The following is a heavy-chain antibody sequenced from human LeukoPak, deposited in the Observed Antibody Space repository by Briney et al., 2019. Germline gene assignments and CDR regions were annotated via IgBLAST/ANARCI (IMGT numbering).Heavy chain of an antibody. CDR3: ARDGLANDSSGYYVKGWFDP. V-gene: IGHV1-2*02. J-gene: IGHJ5*02. CDR2: INPNSGGT. CDR1: GYTFTGYC. D-gene: IGHD3-22*01. Sequence: GASVTVSCKASGYTFTGYCMHWVRQAPGQGLEWMGWINPNSGGTNYAQKLQGRVTMTTDTSTSTAYTELRSLRSDDTAVYYCARDGLANDSSGYYVKGWFDPWGQGTLVTVSS.